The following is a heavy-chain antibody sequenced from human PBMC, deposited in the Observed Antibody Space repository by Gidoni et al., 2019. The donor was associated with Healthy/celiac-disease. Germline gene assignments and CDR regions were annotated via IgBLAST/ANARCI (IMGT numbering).Heavy chain of an antibody. D-gene: IGHD4-17*01. V-gene: IGHV1-8*01. CDR3: ARVPTALRRDAFDI. Sequence: QVQLVQSGAKVKKPGASVEVSCKASGYTFTSYDINGVRQATGQGLEWMGLMNPNSGNTGYAQKFQGRVTMTRNTSISTAYMELSSLRSEDTAVYYCARVPTALRRDAFDIWGQGTMVTVSS. CDR2: MNPNSGNT. J-gene: IGHJ3*02. CDR1: GYTFTSYD.